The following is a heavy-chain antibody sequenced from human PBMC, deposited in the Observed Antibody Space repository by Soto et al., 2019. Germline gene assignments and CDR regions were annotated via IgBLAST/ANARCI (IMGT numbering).Heavy chain of an antibody. V-gene: IGHV2-5*02. J-gene: IGHJ6*02. Sequence: QITLKESGPTLVNPTQTLTLTCTFSGFSLNTGGLGVGWIRQPPGKALEWLALIYWDGDKRYSPSLKSRHSITKYTSNNPFVLTITNMDPVDTATYYCAHSRCGGDCRRYYSSHYYNGMDVWGQGTTLTLSS. CDR1: GFSLNTGGLG. D-gene: IGHD2-21*01. CDR2: IYWDGDK. CDR3: AHSRCGGDCRRYYSSHYYNGMDV.